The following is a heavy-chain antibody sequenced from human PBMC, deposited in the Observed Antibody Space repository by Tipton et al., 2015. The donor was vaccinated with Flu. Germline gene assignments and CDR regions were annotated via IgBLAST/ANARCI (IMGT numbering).Heavy chain of an antibody. J-gene: IGHJ4*02. V-gene: IGHV3-66*01. Sequence: SLRLSCAASGFTVSSNYMSWVRQAPGKGLEWVSVIYSGGSTYYADSVKGRFTISRDNSKNTLYLQMNSLRAEDTAVYYCARVAKRRIVVVITPYYFDYWGQGTLVTVSS. CDR3: ARVAKRRIVVVITPYYFDY. D-gene: IGHD3-22*01. CDR1: GFTVSSNY. CDR2: IYSGGST.